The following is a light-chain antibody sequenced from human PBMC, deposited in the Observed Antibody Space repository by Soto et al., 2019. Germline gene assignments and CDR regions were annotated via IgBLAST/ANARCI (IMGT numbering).Light chain of an antibody. CDR3: QQSFSPLLS. CDR2: DAS. V-gene: IGKV1-39*01. Sequence: DIQLTQSPSSLSASVGDRVTITCRASQTISTYLTWFQQKPGNAPKVLIYDASTLQSGVPSRFSGSGSGAEFTLTITGLXXXXXXTYYCQQSFSPLLSFGGGTKVEIK. CDR1: QTISTY. J-gene: IGKJ4*01.